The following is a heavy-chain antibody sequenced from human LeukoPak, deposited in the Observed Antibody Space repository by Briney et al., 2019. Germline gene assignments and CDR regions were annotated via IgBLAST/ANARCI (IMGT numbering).Heavy chain of an antibody. CDR3: ARERYCSGGSCYSDAFDI. D-gene: IGHD2-15*01. J-gene: IGHJ3*02. Sequence: ASVKVSCKASGYTFTGYYMHWVRQAPGQGLEWMGWINPNSGGTNYAQKFQGRVTMTRDTSISTAYMELSRLRSDDTAVYYCARERYCSGGSCYSDAFDIWGQGTMVTVSS. CDR2: INPNSGGT. CDR1: GYTFTGYY. V-gene: IGHV1-2*02.